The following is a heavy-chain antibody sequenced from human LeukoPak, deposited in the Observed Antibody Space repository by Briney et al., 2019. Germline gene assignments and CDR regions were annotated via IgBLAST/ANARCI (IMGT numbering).Heavy chain of an antibody. CDR1: GFTFSDHF. CDR3: AREYYDFWSGYYTGIGY. J-gene: IGHJ4*02. CDR2: ISYDGSNK. V-gene: IGHV3-30-3*01. D-gene: IGHD3-3*01. Sequence: GGSRRLSCVASGFTFSDHFMDWVRQAPGKGLGWVAVISYDGSNKYYADSVKGRFTISRDNSKNTLYLQMNSLRAEDTAVYYCAREYYDFWSGYYTGIGYWGQGTLVTVSS.